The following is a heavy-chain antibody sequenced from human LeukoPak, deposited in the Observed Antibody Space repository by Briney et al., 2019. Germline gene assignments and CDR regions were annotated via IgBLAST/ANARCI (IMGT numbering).Heavy chain of an antibody. V-gene: IGHV3-23*01. Sequence: GGSLRLSCAASGFTFSSYAMSWVRQAPGKGLEWVSAISGSGGSTYYADSVKGRFTISRDNAKNTLYLQMNSLRAEDTAVYFCARYTSGFDYWGQGALVTVSS. D-gene: IGHD6-25*01. CDR3: ARYTSGFDY. CDR1: GFTFSSYA. CDR2: ISGSGGST. J-gene: IGHJ4*02.